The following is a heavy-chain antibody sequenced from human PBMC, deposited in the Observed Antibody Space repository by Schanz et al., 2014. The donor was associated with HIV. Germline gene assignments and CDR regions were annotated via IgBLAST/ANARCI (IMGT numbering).Heavy chain of an antibody. J-gene: IGHJ6*02. CDR2: ISYDRSHK. D-gene: IGHD4-4*01. CDR1: GFIFRDYA. CDR3: ARVEGPPTFYYYYYGSDV. V-gene: IGHV3-30*04. Sequence: QLVESGGGLVQPGGSLRLSCAGSGFIFRDYALHWVRQAPGKGLEWVAVISYDRSHKYYADSVKGRFTISRDNSKNTLFLQMNSLRAEDTAAYYCARVEGPPTFYYYYYGSDVWGQGSAVSVSS.